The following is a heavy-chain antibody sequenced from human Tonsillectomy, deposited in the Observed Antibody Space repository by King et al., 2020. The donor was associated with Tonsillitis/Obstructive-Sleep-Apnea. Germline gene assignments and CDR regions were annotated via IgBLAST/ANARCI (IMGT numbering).Heavy chain of an antibody. CDR3: AKAASIGYYYGTYFQH. V-gene: IGHV3-23*04. J-gene: IGHJ1*01. CDR2: ISGSGGTT. CDR1: GFTFNNYA. Sequence: VQLVESGGGLVQPGGSLRLSCAASGFTFNNYAMSWVRQAPGKGLEWVSGISGSGGTTYYADSVKGRFTISRDNSKNMLYLQMNSLRAEDTAVYYCAKAASIGYYYGTYFQHWGQGTLVTVSS. D-gene: IGHD3-22*01.